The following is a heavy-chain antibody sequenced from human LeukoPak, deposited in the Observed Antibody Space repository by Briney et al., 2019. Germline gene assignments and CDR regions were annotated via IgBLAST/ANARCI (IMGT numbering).Heavy chain of an antibody. D-gene: IGHD1-26*01. Sequence: SVKVSCKASGYTFTIYAMHWVRQAPGQRLEWMGWINAGNGNTKYSQKFQGRVTITRDTSASTAYMELSSLRSEDTAVYYCARPMMGADDAFDIWGQGTMVTVSS. CDR2: INAGNGNT. V-gene: IGHV1-3*01. J-gene: IGHJ3*02. CDR1: GYTFTIYA. CDR3: ARPMMGADDAFDI.